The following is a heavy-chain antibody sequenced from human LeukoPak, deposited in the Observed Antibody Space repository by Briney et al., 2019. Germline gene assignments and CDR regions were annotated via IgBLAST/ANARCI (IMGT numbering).Heavy chain of an antibody. Sequence: SETLSLTCTVSGFSITTYYWSWIRQPPGKGLEWIGYTFYTGDTNYNPSLKSRVTISVDTSKNQFSLQLNSVTAADTAVFYCARVFRRDGYFDSWGQGTLVTVSS. CDR3: ARVFRRDGYFDS. J-gene: IGHJ4*02. CDR1: GFSITTYY. D-gene: IGHD5-24*01. V-gene: IGHV4-59*01. CDR2: TFYTGDT.